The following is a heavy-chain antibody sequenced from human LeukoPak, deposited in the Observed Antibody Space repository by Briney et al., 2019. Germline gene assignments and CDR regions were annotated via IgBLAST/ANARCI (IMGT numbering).Heavy chain of an antibody. CDR3: AKSPIRDDSSGYWYYFDY. D-gene: IGHD3-22*01. J-gene: IGHJ4*02. V-gene: IGHV3-23*01. CDR1: GFTFSTNA. CDR2: IGGSGGST. Sequence: PGGSLRLSCAASGFTFSTNAMAWVRQAPGKGLEWVSFIGGSGGSTYYADSVKGRFTISRDNPKNTLYLQMNSLRAEDTAVYYCAKSPIRDDSSGYWYYFDYWGQGTLVTVSS.